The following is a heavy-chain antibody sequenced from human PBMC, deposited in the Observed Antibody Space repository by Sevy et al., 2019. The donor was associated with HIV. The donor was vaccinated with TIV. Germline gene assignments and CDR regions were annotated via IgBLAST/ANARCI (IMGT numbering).Heavy chain of an antibody. J-gene: IGHJ6*02. CDR2: IKSKTDGGTT. Sequence: GGSLRLSCAASGFTFSNAWMSWVRQAPGKGLEWVGRIKSKTDGGTTDYAAPVKGRFTISRDDSKNTRYLQMNSLKTEDTAVYYCTTSSSWIIGYYYYYYGMDVWGQGTTVTVSS. CDR1: GFTFSNAW. CDR3: TTSSSWIIGYYYYYYGMDV. D-gene: IGHD6-13*01. V-gene: IGHV3-15*01.